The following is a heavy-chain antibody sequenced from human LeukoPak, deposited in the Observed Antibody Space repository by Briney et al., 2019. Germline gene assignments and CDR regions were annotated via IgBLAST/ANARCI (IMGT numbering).Heavy chain of an antibody. Sequence: GGSLRLSCAASGFTFSSYAMSWVRQAPGKGLEWVSAISGSGGSTYYADSVKGRFTISRDNSKNTLYLQMNSLRAEDTAVYYCATRDLYGEVHYWGQGTLVTVSS. V-gene: IGHV3-23*01. J-gene: IGHJ4*02. D-gene: IGHD4-17*01. CDR1: GFTFSSYA. CDR2: ISGSGGST. CDR3: ATRDLYGEVHY.